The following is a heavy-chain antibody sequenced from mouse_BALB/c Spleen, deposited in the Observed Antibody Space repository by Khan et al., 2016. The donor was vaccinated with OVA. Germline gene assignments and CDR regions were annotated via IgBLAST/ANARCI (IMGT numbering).Heavy chain of an antibody. CDR1: GYTFTSYT. V-gene: IGHV1-4*01. D-gene: IGHD2-14*01. CDR3: VIYGAYHRNDGWCAY. J-gene: IGHJ3*01. Sequence: QVQLQQSGAELARPGASVKMSCKASGYTFTSYTIHWIKVRPGQGLEWIGYINHSNGYTNYNQKFKDKATLTADKYSTTAFMQLSSLTSDDSAVYCCVIYGAYHRNDGWCAYGGQGTLVTVSA. CDR2: INHSNGYT.